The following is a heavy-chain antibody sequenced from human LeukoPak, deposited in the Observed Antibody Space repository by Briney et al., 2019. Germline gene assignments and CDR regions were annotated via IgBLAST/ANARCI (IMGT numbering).Heavy chain of an antibody. CDR3: ARRRVRGFLEGWFDP. D-gene: IGHD5-12*01. V-gene: IGHV4-39*01. CDR1: GGSISSSSYY. Sequence: SETLSLTCTVSGGSISSSSYYWGWIRQPPGKGLEWIGSIYYSGSTYCNPSLKSRVTISVDTSKNQFSLKLSSVTAADTAVYYCARRRVRGFLEGWFDPWGQGTLVTVSS. CDR2: IYYSGST. J-gene: IGHJ5*02.